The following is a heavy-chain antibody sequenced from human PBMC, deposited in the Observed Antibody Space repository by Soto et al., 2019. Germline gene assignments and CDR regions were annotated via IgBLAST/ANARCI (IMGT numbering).Heavy chain of an antibody. CDR3: ARGSSFLPV. CDR2: IKQDGSEK. D-gene: IGHD6-6*01. Sequence: EVQLVESGGGLVQPGGSLRLSCAASGFTFSKYWMSWVRQAPGKGLEWVANIKQDGSEKYYVDSVRGRFTISRDNTKGCLYLQMNSLRAEDTAVYYCARGSSFLPVWGQGTLVTVSS. J-gene: IGHJ4*02. V-gene: IGHV3-7*03. CDR1: GFTFSKYW.